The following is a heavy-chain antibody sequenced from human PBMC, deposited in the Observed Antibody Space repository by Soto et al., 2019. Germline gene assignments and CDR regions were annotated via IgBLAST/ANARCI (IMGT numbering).Heavy chain of an antibody. CDR1: GGSISSGGYS. J-gene: IGHJ4*02. Sequence: SETLSLTCAVSGGSISSGGYSWSWTRQPPGKGLEWIGYIYHSGSTYYNPSLKSRVTISVDRSKNQFSLKLSSVTAADTAVYYCAGTPYGDYGSFAYSGQGTLVTVSS. D-gene: IGHD4-17*01. CDR3: AGTPYGDYGSFAY. V-gene: IGHV4-30-2*01. CDR2: IYHSGST.